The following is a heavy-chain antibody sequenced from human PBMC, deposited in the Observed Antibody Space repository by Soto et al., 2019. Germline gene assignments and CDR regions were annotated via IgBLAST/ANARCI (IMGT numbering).Heavy chain of an antibody. CDR3: AREFTMVRGDCYYGMDV. D-gene: IGHD3-10*01. CDR1: GDSLSTYY. V-gene: IGHV4-59*12. CDR2: IYYSGTT. J-gene: IGHJ6*02. Sequence: PSETLSLTCTVSGDSLSTYYWTWIRQPPGRRLEWIGYIYYSGTTDYNPSLEGRVTISVDTSKNQFSLNLRSVTAADTAVYYCAREFTMVRGDCYYGMDVWGQGTTVTVSS.